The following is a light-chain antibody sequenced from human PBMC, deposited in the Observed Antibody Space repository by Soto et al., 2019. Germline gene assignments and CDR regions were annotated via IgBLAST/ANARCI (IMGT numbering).Light chain of an antibody. Sequence: DLQMTQSPSSLSASVGTRVTITCQASQGISNYLNWYQQKPGKAPKLLIHEASNLETGVPSRFSGGGSGTDFTFTISSLQPEDFATYYCQQYDNLPFTFGPGTKVDIK. J-gene: IGKJ3*01. CDR3: QQYDNLPFT. V-gene: IGKV1-33*01. CDR2: EAS. CDR1: QGISNY.